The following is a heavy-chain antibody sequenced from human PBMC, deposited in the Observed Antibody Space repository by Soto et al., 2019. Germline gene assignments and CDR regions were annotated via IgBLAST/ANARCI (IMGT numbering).Heavy chain of an antibody. CDR1: GFTFSSYA. J-gene: IGHJ4*02. V-gene: IGHV3-30-3*01. Sequence: GGSLGLSCAASGFTFSSYAMNWVRQAPSKGLEWVALISYDGSNKYYADSVKGRFTLSRDSSKNKMYLQMNSLGAADTAVYYCGRCSSTSCHLGSDSWGQGTLVNVSS. CDR3: GRCSSTSCHLGSDS. CDR2: ISYDGSNK. D-gene: IGHD2-2*01.